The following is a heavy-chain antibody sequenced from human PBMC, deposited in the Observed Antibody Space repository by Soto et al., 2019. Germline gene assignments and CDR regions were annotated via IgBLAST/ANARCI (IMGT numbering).Heavy chain of an antibody. J-gene: IGHJ5*02. Sequence: SETLSLTCTVSCGYISSYYWSCIRHPPGKGLEWIGYIYYSGSTNYNPSLKSRVTISVDTSKNQFSLKLSSVTAADTAVYYCARGHYDILTGYYNWFDPWGQGTWVTVSS. CDR3: ARGHYDILTGYYNWFDP. CDR2: IYYSGST. CDR1: CGYISSYY. D-gene: IGHD3-9*01. V-gene: IGHV4-59*01.